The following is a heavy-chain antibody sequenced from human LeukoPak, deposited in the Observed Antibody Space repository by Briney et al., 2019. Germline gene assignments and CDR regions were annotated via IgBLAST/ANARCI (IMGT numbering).Heavy chain of an antibody. D-gene: IGHD3-3*02. V-gene: IGHV4-34*01. Sequence: SETLSLTCTVSGGSISSAGYYWSWIRQHPGKGLEWIGEINHSGSTNYTPSLKSRVTISVDTSKNQFSLKLSSVTAADTAVYCCARASRIRVYYYMDVWGKGTTVTVSS. CDR2: INHSGST. J-gene: IGHJ6*03. CDR3: ARASRIRVYYYMDV. CDR1: GGSISSAGYY.